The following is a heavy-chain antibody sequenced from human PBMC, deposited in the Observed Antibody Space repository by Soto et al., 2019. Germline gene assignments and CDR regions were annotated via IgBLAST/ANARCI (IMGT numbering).Heavy chain of an antibody. J-gene: IGHJ3*01. CDR3: AXDXIRGSGSFYYALDV. V-gene: IGHV3-23*01. CDR1: GFSFSNYV. Sequence: PGGSLRLSCAASGFSFSNYVMSWVRQAPGKGLEWVSDISGSGSTPYYADSVKGRFTISRDNSKKTLNLHMNSLRAEDTAVYYCAXDXIRGSGSFYYALDVWGQGTEVTVSS. D-gene: IGHD3-10*01. CDR2: ISGSGSTP.